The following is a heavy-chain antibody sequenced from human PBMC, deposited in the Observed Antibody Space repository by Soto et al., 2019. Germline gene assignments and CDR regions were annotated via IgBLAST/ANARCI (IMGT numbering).Heavy chain of an antibody. CDR2: IKSKTDGGTT. Sequence: EVQLVESGGGLVKPGGSLRLSCAVSGFTFDKVWMNWVRQAPGKGLEWVGRIKSKTDGGTTDYAAPVKGRFNSSRDDSRNMLYLQMNRRKTEDTGMYFCTTGRDDLHFRGHGNLV. CDR1: GFTFDKVW. CDR3: TTGRDDLHF. D-gene: IGHD3-3*01. J-gene: IGHJ4*01. V-gene: IGHV3-15*07.